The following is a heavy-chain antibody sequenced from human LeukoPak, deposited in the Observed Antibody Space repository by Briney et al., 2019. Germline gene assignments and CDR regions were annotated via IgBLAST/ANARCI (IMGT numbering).Heavy chain of an antibody. Sequence: GGSLRLSCAASGFTFSSYAMHWVRQAPGKGLEWVAVISYDGSNKYYADSVKGRFTISRDNSKNTLYLQMNSLRAEDTAAYYCASDYYDSSGYSEPYDYWGQGTLVTVSS. V-gene: IGHV3-30-3*01. D-gene: IGHD3-22*01. CDR3: ASDYYDSSGYSEPYDY. J-gene: IGHJ4*02. CDR1: GFTFSSYA. CDR2: ISYDGSNK.